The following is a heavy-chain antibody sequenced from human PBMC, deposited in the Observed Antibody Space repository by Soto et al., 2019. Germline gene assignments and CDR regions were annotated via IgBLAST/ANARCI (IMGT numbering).Heavy chain of an antibody. CDR3: AHLPGITIFGVVQYYFDY. CDR2: IYWDDDK. J-gene: IGHJ4*02. Sequence: SGPTLVNPTQTLTLTCTFSGFSLSTSGVGVGWIRQPPGKALEWLALIYWDDDKRYSPSLKSRLTITKDTSKNQVVLTMTNMDPVDTATYSCAHLPGITIFGVVQYYFDYWGQGTLVTVSS. V-gene: IGHV2-5*02. D-gene: IGHD3-3*01. CDR1: GFSLSTSGVG.